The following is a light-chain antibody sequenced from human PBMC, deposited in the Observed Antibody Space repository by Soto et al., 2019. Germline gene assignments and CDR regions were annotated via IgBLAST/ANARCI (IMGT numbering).Light chain of an antibody. CDR3: QQYGSSRT. CDR2: GSS. Sequence: EIVLTQSPGTLSLSPGERATLSCRASQSVSSSYFTWYQQKPGQAPRLLIYGSSSRATGIPDRLSGRGSRKYFSLSISRLEPEDFAVYYWQQYGSSRTFGQGTKVEIK. J-gene: IGKJ1*01. V-gene: IGKV3-20*01. CDR1: QSVSSSY.